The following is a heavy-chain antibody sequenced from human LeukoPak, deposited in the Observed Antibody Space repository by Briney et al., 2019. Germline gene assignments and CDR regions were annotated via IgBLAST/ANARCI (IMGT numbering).Heavy chain of an antibody. V-gene: IGHV3-7*03. CDR1: GFTFSSYW. CDR2: INHNGNVN. J-gene: IGHJ6*02. D-gene: IGHD3-16*01. CDR3: ARGGGLDV. Sequence: GGSLRLSCAASGFTFSSYWMNWARQAPGKGLEWVAGINHNGNVNYYVDSVKGRFTISRDNAKNSLYLQMSNLRAEDTAVYFCARGGGLDVWGQGATVTVSS.